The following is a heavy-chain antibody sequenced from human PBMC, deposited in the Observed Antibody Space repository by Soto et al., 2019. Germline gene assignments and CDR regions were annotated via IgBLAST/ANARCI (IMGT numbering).Heavy chain of an antibody. CDR3: ARDRRLGYSYGPGTYYYGMDV. CDR1: GGTFSSYA. J-gene: IGHJ6*02. V-gene: IGHV1-69*13. CDR2: IIPIFGTA. Sequence: SVKVSCKASGGTFSSYAISWVRQAPGQGLEWMGGIIPIFGTANYAQKFQGRVTITADESTSTAYMELSSLRSEDTAVYYCARDRRLGYSYGPGTYYYGMDVWGQGTTVTVPS. D-gene: IGHD5-18*01.